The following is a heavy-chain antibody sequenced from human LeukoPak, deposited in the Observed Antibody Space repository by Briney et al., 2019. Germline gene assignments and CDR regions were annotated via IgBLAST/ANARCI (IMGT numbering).Heavy chain of an antibody. D-gene: IGHD2-2*01. J-gene: IGHJ6*04. CDR2: INAGNGNT. CDR1: GYTFTSYA. Sequence: ASVKVSCKASGYTFTSYAMHWVRQAPGQRLEWMGWINAGNGNTKYSQKFQGRVTITRDTSASTAYMDLSSLRSEDTAVYYCARELVPAANYYYYGMDVWGKGTTVTVSS. V-gene: IGHV1-3*01. CDR3: ARELVPAANYYYYGMDV.